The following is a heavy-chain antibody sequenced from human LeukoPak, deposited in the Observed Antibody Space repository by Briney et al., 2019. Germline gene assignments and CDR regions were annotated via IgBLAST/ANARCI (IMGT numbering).Heavy chain of an antibody. CDR1: GFTFDDYA. D-gene: IGHD3-10*01. Sequence: GGSLRLSCAASGFTFDDYAMHWVRQAPGTGLEWVSLISWDGGSTYYADSVKGRFTISRDNSKNSLYLQMNSLRAEDTALYYCAKDMAAYYYSSGNIDYWGQGTLVTVSS. CDR3: AKDMAAYYYSSGNIDY. J-gene: IGHJ4*02. V-gene: IGHV3-43D*03. CDR2: ISWDGGST.